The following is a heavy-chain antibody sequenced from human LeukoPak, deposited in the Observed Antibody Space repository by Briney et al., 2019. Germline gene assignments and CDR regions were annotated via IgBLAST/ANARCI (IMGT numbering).Heavy chain of an antibody. J-gene: IGHJ6*02. CDR2: LYPGDSDT. V-gene: IGHV5-51*01. D-gene: IGHD2-21*01. CDR1: GYSLTSYW. CDR3: ARCQYSPYYYYGMDV. Sequence: GVSLKIYCTGTGYSLTSYWIGWVRQVPGKGLEWMGWLYPGDSDTRYSPSFQGRVTISADKSISTAYLQWSSLKASDTAMYYCARCQYSPYYYYGMDVWGQGTTVTVSS.